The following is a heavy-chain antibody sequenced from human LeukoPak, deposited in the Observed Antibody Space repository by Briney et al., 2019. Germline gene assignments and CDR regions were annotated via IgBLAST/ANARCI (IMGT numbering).Heavy chain of an antibody. Sequence: GGSLRLSCAASGFTISTYVMTWVRQAPGEGLEWVSAISGSGGSTYNADSVKGRFTLSRDNSKNTLYLQMNSLRAEDTAVYYCGGSGSYYRLDYWGQGTLVTVSS. D-gene: IGHD3-10*01. CDR1: GFTISTYV. J-gene: IGHJ4*02. V-gene: IGHV3-23*01. CDR3: GGSGSYYRLDY. CDR2: ISGSGGST.